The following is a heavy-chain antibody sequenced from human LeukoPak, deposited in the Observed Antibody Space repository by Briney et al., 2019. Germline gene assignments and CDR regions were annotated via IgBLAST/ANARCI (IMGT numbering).Heavy chain of an antibody. J-gene: IGHJ4*02. Sequence: ASVKVSCKASGYTFTGYYIHWVRQAPGQGLEWMGWINLNSGGTNCAQKFQGRVTMTRDTSISTANMELSRLRFDDTAVYYCARDPGSGYSFLYYFDYWGQGTLVTVSS. CDR2: INLNSGGT. CDR3: ARDPGSGYSFLYYFDY. V-gene: IGHV1-2*02. D-gene: IGHD5-18*01. CDR1: GYTFTGYY.